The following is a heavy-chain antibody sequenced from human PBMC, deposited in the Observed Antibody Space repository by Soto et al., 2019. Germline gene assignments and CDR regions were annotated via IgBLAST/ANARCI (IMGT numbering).Heavy chain of an antibody. D-gene: IGHD2-8*01. CDR3: ARVTGYCTNGVCYTHWYFDL. J-gene: IGHJ2*01. CDR1: GGTFSSYA. Sequence: QVQLVQSGAEVKKPGSSVKVSCKASGGTFSSYAISWVRQAPGQGLEWMGGIIPIFGTANYAQKFQGRVTITADESTSTAYMELSSLRSEYTAVYYCARVTGYCTNGVCYTHWYFDLWGRGTLVTVSS. V-gene: IGHV1-69*01. CDR2: IIPIFGTA.